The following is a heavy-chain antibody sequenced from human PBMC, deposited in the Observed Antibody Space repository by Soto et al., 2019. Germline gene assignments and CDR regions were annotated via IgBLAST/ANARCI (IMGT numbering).Heavy chain of an antibody. CDR2: IYSGGST. J-gene: IGHJ4*02. D-gene: IGHD3-16*01. Sequence: EVQLVESGGGLVQPGGSLRLSCAASGFTVSSNYMSWVRQAPGKGLEWVSVIYSGGSTYYADSVKGRFTISRDNPKNTLYLQMNSLRAEDTAVYYCTRSFVGPHRIEYWGQGTLVTVPS. V-gene: IGHV3-66*01. CDR3: TRSFVGPHRIEY. CDR1: GFTVSSNY.